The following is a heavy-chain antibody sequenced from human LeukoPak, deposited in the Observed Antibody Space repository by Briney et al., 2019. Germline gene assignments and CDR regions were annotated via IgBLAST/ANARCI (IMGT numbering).Heavy chain of an antibody. J-gene: IGHJ4*02. Sequence: SETLSLTCTVSGDSISSGYFWGWIRQPPGKGLEWIGSFYHSGSTYYNPSLKSRVAISVDTSQNQFSLRLSSVTAADTAVYYCARLFYWSGYYTGYWGQGTLVTVSS. CDR3: ARLFYWSGYYTGY. D-gene: IGHD3-3*01. V-gene: IGHV4-38-2*02. CDR2: FYHSGST. CDR1: GDSISSGYF.